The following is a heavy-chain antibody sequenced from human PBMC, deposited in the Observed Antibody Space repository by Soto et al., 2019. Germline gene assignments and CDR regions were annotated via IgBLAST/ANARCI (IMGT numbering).Heavy chain of an antibody. Sequence: TETLSLTCTVSGDSVSKYYWNWIRQPAGKGLEWIGRIHSTRSPNYNPSLKSRVTMSVDTSKNQFSLKLNLTSVTAADTAVYYCARSPAYGDYANLDTWGQGTLVTVSS. D-gene: IGHD4-17*01. CDR1: GDSVSKYY. CDR3: ARSPAYGDYANLDT. CDR2: IHSTRSP. V-gene: IGHV4-4*07. J-gene: IGHJ5*02.